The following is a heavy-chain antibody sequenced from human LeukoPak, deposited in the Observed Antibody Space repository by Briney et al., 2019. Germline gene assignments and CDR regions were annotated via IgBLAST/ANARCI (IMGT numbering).Heavy chain of an antibody. CDR2: IRGSGGNT. J-gene: IGHJ4*02. Sequence: PGGSLRLSCAASGFTFSSYAMSWVRQAPGKGLEWVSVIRGSGGNTYYADSVKGRFTISRDNSKNTLYLQMDSLRAEDTATYYCAKVWSGGIVGADYWGQGTLVTVSS. CDR1: GFTFSSYA. D-gene: IGHD1-26*01. V-gene: IGHV3-23*01. CDR3: AKVWSGGIVGADY.